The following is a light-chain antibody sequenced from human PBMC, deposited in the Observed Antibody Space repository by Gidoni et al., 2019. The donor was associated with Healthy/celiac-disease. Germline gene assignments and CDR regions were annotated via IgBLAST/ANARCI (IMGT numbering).Light chain of an antibody. CDR2: QDN. CDR1: KLGDKY. CDR3: QAWDSSTAPVV. Sequence: SYALTQPPSVSVSPGQTASITCSGDKLGDKYPCWYQQKPGKSPVLVIYQDNKRPSGIPERFSGSNSGNTATLTISGTQAMDEADYYCQAWDSSTAPVVFGGGTKLTVL. V-gene: IGLV3-1*01. J-gene: IGLJ2*01.